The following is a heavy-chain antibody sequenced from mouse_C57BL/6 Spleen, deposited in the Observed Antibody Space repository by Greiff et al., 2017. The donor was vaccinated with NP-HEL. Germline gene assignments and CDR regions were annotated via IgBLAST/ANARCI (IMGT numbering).Heavy chain of an antibody. CDR1: GYAFSSYW. D-gene: IGHD1-1*01. CDR3: ARRGLRSYAMDY. Sequence: VKLQESGAELVKPGASVKISCKASGYAFSSYWMNWVKQRPGKGLEWIGQIYPGDGDTNYNGKFKGKATLTADKSSSTAYMQLSSLTSEDSAVYFCARRGLRSYAMDYWGQGTSVTVSS. J-gene: IGHJ4*01. V-gene: IGHV1-80*01. CDR2: IYPGDGDT.